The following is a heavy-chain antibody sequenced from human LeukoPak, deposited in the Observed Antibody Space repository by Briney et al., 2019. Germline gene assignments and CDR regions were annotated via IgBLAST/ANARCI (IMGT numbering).Heavy chain of an antibody. CDR2: IDPSDSYT. J-gene: IGHJ3*02. D-gene: IGHD2-2*03. CDR1: GYSFTSYW. CDR3: ATLVRTGVDIVVVPAAEKGAFDI. Sequence: GESLKISCKGSGYSFTSYWISWVRQMPGKGLEWMGRIDPSDSYTNYSPSFQGHVTISADKSISTAYLQWSSLNASDTAMYYCATLVRTGVDIVVVPAAEKGAFDIWGQGTMVTVSS. V-gene: IGHV5-10-1*01.